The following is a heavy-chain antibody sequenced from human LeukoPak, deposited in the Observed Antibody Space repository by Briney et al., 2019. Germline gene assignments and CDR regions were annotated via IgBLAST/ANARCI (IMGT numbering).Heavy chain of an antibody. D-gene: IGHD4-17*01. V-gene: IGHV3-30*04. CDR3: ATDYGDYEPIDY. CDR2: ISFDGTNK. CDR1: GVTLSNYA. Sequence: GRSLRLSCTASGVTLSNYAMHWVRRPPGRGLEWVAVISFDGTNKYYGDSVEGRFSVSRVNSKNTLYLQMDSLRPDDTAIYYCATDYGDYEPIDYWGQGTLVTVSS. J-gene: IGHJ4*02.